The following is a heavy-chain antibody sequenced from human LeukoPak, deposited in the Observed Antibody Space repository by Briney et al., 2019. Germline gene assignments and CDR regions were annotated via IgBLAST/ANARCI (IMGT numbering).Heavy chain of an antibody. CDR3: ARQPRYCSSTSCYIDY. CDR2: IYPGDSDT. J-gene: IGHJ4*02. D-gene: IGHD2-2*01. V-gene: IGHV5-51*01. Sequence: GESLKISCKGSGYSFTSYWIGWVRQMPGKGLEWMGIIYPGDSDTRYSPSFQGQVTISADKSISTAYLQWSSLKASDTAMYYCARQPRYCSSTSCYIDYWGQGTLVTVSS. CDR1: GYSFTSYW.